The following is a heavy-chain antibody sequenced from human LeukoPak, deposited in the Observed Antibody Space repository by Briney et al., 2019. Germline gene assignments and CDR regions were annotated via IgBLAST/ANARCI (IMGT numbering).Heavy chain of an antibody. D-gene: IGHD3-22*01. V-gene: IGHV4-59*02. CDR1: GGSVSSYY. Sequence: SETLSLTCTVSGGSVSSYYRSWIRQLPGKGLEWLGFIFYGGSTNYNPSLKSRVTISEDTSKNQFSLKLSSVTAADTAVYYCARSGFRDYYFAMDVWGQGTTVTVSS. CDR2: IFYGGST. J-gene: IGHJ6*02. CDR3: ARSGFRDYYFAMDV.